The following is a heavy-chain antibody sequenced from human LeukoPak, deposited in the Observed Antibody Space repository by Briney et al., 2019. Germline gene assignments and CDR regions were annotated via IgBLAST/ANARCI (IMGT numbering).Heavy chain of an antibody. V-gene: IGHV1-2*02. CDR1: GSTFSDYH. Sequence: ASVKVSCKASGSTFSDYHINWVRQASGQGPEWMGWINPKSGDASYNQAFQDRVTMTRDTSISTAYMELNRLRSDDTAMYYCARGEYSNGYPYRLDSWGQGTLVTVSS. CDR3: ARGEYSNGYPYRLDS. CDR2: INPKSGDA. D-gene: IGHD3-16*01. J-gene: IGHJ4*02.